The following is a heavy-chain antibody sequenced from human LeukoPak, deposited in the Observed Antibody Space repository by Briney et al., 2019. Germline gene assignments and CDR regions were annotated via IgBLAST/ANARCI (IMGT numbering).Heavy chain of an antibody. Sequence: PSETLSLTCTVSGGSISSYYWSWIRQPPGKGLEWIGYIYYSGSTNYYPSLKSRVTISVDTSKNQFSLKLSSVTAADTAVYYCARDSVDYDFWSGRGISDAFDIWGQGTMVTVSS. CDR3: ARDSVDYDFWSGRGISDAFDI. V-gene: IGHV4-59*01. CDR1: GGSISSYY. J-gene: IGHJ3*02. D-gene: IGHD3-3*01. CDR2: IYYSGST.